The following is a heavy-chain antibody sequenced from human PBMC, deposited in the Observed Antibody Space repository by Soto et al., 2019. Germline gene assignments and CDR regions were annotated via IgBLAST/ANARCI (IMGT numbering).Heavy chain of an antibody. V-gene: IGHV1-69*13. CDR1: GGTFSSYA. CDR2: IIPIFGTA. J-gene: IGHJ4*02. CDR3: ARTISIEYSSSCFGY. D-gene: IGHD6-6*01. Sequence: SVKVSCKASGGTFSSYAISWVRQAPGQGLEWMGGIIPIFGTANYAQKFQGRVTITADESTSTAYMELSSLSSEDTAVYYCARTISIEYSSSCFGYWGQGTMVTVSS.